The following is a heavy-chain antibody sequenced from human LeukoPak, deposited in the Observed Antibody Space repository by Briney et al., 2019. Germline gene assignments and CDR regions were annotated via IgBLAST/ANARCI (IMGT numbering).Heavy chain of an antibody. CDR1: GFTFSSYA. V-gene: IGHV3-30-3*01. D-gene: IGHD5-24*01. Sequence: HPGGSLRLSCAASGFTFSSYAMHWVRQAPGKGLEWVAVISYDGSNKYYADSVKGRFTISRDNSKNTLYLQMNSLRAEDTAVYYCARDKSNLIIDYWGQGTLVTVSS. CDR3: ARDKSNLIIDY. CDR2: ISYDGSNK. J-gene: IGHJ4*02.